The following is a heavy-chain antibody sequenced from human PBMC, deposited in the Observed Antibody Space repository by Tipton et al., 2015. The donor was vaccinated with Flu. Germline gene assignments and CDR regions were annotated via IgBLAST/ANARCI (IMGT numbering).Heavy chain of an antibody. Sequence: TLSLTCTVSSGSIRSTNYFRAWIRQPPGKRLELIGSIYPSGTTYYNPSLKSRVTISVDTSKSQFSLKLRSVTAADTAVYYCARHMSGTKRSFDFWGQGTLVTVSS. CDR1: SGSIRSTNYF. CDR3: ARHMSGTKRSFDF. CDR2: IYPSGTT. J-gene: IGHJ4*02. D-gene: IGHD1-1*01. V-gene: IGHV4-39*01.